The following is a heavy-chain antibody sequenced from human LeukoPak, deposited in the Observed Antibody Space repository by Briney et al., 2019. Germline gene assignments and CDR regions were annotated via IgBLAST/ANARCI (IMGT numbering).Heavy chain of an antibody. CDR3: ARVSCSSTSCYGGRYYFDY. D-gene: IGHD2-2*01. Sequence: SETLSLTCAVYGGSFSGYYWSWIRQPPGKGLEWIGSIYHSGSTYYNPSLKSRVTISVDTSKNQFSLKLSSVTAADTAVYYCARVSCSSTSCYGGRYYFDYWGQGTLVTVSS. J-gene: IGHJ4*02. CDR1: GGSFSGYY. V-gene: IGHV4-34*01. CDR2: IYHSGST.